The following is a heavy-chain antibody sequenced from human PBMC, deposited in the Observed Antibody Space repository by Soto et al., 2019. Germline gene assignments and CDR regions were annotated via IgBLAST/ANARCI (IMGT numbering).Heavy chain of an antibody. Sequence: SETLSLTCTVSGGSISSYYWSWIRQPPGKGLEWIGYIYYSGSTNYNPSLKSRVTISVDTPKNQFSLKLSSVTAADTAVYYCARQPSGSLDYWGQGTLVTVSS. V-gene: IGHV4-59*08. D-gene: IGHD1-26*01. CDR3: ARQPSGSLDY. CDR2: IYYSGST. J-gene: IGHJ4*02. CDR1: GGSISSYY.